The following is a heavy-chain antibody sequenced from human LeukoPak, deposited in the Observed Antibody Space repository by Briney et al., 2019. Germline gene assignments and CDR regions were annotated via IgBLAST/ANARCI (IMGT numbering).Heavy chain of an antibody. D-gene: IGHD3-3*01. Sequence: SETLSLTCTVSGGSISSSSYYWGWIRQPPGKGLEWIGSIYYSGSTYYNPSLKSRVTISVDTSKNQFSLKLSSVTAADTAVYYCAGHVVLRFLEWFHSGDYYYMDVWGKGTTVTVSS. J-gene: IGHJ6*03. V-gene: IGHV4-39*01. CDR3: AGHVVLRFLEWFHSGDYYYMDV. CDR2: IYYSGST. CDR1: GGSISSSSYY.